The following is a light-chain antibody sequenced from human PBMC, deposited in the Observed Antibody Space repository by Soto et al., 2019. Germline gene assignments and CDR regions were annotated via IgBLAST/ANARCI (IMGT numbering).Light chain of an antibody. CDR3: CSYAGSGHVV. CDR1: SSDVGSYNL. Sequence: QSALTQPASVSGSPGQSITISCTGTSSDVGSYNLVSWYQQHPGKAPKLMIYEVSKRPSGVSNRFSGSKSGNTASLTISGLQAEDEADYYCCSYAGSGHVVFGGGTQLTVL. V-gene: IGLV2-23*02. CDR2: EVS. J-gene: IGLJ2*01.